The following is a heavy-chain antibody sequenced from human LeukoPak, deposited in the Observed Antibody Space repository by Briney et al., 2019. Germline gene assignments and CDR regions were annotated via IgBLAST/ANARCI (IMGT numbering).Heavy chain of an antibody. CDR2: ISGSGGST. CDR3: AKNTIVVVAAALDY. Sequence: GGSLRLSCAASGFTFSSYAMSWVRQAPGKGLEWVSAISGSGGSTYYADSVKGRFTISRDNSKNTLYLQMNSLRAEDTDVYYFAKNTIVVVAAALDYWGQGTLVTVSS. J-gene: IGHJ4*02. V-gene: IGHV3-23*01. CDR1: GFTFSSYA. D-gene: IGHD2-15*01.